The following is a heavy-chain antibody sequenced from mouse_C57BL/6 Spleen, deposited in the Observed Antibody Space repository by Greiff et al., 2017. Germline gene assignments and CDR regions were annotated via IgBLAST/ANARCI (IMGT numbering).Heavy chain of an antibody. D-gene: IGHD2-4*01. Sequence: VQLQQSGAELVRPGASVKLSCTASGFNIKDDYMHWVKQRPEQGLEWIGWIDPENGDTEYASKFQGKATITAATSSNTAYLQLSSLTSEDTAVYYCTPMITTFFDYWGQGTTLTVSS. CDR3: TPMITTFFDY. J-gene: IGHJ2*01. V-gene: IGHV14-4*01. CDR2: IDPENGDT. CDR1: GFNIKDDY.